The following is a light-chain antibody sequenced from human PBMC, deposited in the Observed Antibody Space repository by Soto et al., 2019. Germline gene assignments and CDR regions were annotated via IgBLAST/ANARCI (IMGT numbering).Light chain of an antibody. V-gene: IGLV1-51*01. CDR3: GTWDSSLSVVV. CDR2: DNN. J-gene: IGLJ2*01. Sequence: QSVLTQPPSVSAAPGQKVTISCSGSSSNIGNNYVSRYQQLPGTAPKVLIYDNNKRPSGIPDRFSGSKSGTSATLGITGLQTGDEADYYCGTWDSSLSVVVFGGGTKLTVL. CDR1: SSNIGNNY.